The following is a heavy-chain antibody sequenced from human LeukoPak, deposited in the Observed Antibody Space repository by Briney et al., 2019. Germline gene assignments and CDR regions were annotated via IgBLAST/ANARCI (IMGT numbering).Heavy chain of an antibody. D-gene: IGHD2-15*01. CDR3: ARGYCSGGSCYSFDC. CDR2: INPKSGGT. V-gene: IGHV1-2*02. J-gene: IGHJ4*02. Sequence: ASVKVSCKASGYTFTGYYMNWVRQAPGQGLEWMGWINPKSGGTNYAQKFQGRVTMTRDTSISTAYMELSRLRSDDTAVYYCARGYCSGGSCYSFDCWGQGTLVTVSS. CDR1: GYTFTGYY.